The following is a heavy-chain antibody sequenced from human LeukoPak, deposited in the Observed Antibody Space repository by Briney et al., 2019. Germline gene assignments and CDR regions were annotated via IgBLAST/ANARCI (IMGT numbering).Heavy chain of an antibody. CDR3: ARGADLAAAGSD. J-gene: IGHJ4*02. CDR1: GGTFSSYA. V-gene: IGHV1-69*13. D-gene: IGHD6-13*01. Sequence: SVKVSCKASGGTFSSYAISWVRQAPGQGLEWMGGIIPIFGTANYAQKFQGRVTITAGESTSTAYMELSSLRSEDTAVYYCARGADLAAAGSDWGQGTLVTVSS. CDR2: IIPIFGTA.